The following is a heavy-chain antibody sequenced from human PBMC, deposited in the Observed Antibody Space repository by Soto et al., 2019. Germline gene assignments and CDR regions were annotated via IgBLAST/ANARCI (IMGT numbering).Heavy chain of an antibody. Sequence: SETLSLACTVSGGSISSYYWNWIRQPPGKGLEWIGYISYSGSTNYNPSLKSRVTISVDTSKNQFSLKLNSVSAADTAVYYCARDGYSSNWYDYWGQGTLVTVSS. D-gene: IGHD6-13*01. V-gene: IGHV4-59*01. CDR1: GGSISSYY. J-gene: IGHJ5*01. CDR3: ARDGYSSNWYDY. CDR2: ISYSGST.